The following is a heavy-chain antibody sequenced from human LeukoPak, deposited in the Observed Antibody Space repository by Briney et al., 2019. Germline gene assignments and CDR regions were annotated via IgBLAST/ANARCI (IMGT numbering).Heavy chain of an antibody. CDR1: GYTFTGYY. Sequence: GASVKVSCKASGYTFTGYYIHWVRQAPGQGLEWMGWINPNSGVTKFAQKCQGRVTVTRDTSISTAYMEMRRLRPDDRAVYFCARGPPTRVVVITTGDFDYWGQGTLVTVSS. V-gene: IGHV1-2*02. D-gene: IGHD3-22*01. CDR2: INPNSGVT. CDR3: ARGPPTRVVVITTGDFDY. J-gene: IGHJ4*02.